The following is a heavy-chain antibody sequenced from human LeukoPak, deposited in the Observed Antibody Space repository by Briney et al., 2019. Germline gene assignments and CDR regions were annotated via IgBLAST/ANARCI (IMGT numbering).Heavy chain of an antibody. J-gene: IGHJ6*03. CDR2: IYSGGST. Sequence: GGSLRLSCAASGFTVSSNYMSWVRQAPGKGLEWVSVIYSGGSTYYADSVKGRFTISRDNSKNTLYLQMNSLRAEDTAVYYCAKNTDYYYIDVWGKGTTVTVSS. CDR3: AKNTDYYYIDV. V-gene: IGHV3-53*01. D-gene: IGHD2-2*02. CDR1: GFTVSSNY.